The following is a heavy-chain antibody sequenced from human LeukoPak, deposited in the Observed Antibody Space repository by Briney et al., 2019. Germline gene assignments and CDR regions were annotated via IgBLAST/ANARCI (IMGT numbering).Heavy chain of an antibody. Sequence: GGSLRLSCAASGFTFSSHTMNWVRQAPGKGLEWVSCISSNVNKMYYAESVRGRFTVSRDNAGNSLSLQMDSLRAEDTAVYYCARDSPQAMVRGVRYFDYWGQGTLVTVSS. V-gene: IGHV3-21*01. CDR3: ARDSPQAMVRGVRYFDY. CDR1: GFTFSSHT. D-gene: IGHD3-10*01. CDR2: ISSNVNKM. J-gene: IGHJ4*02.